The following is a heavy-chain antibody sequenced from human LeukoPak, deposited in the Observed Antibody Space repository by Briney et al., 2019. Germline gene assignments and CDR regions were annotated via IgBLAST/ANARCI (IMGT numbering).Heavy chain of an antibody. V-gene: IGHV3-23*01. Sequence: PGGSLRLSCAASGFTLRSYAMSWVRQAPGKGLDWVSVIAGNGGGTYYADSVKGRFTISRDTSKNTLYLQMNSLRAEDTAVYYCAKALTGEDYGMDVWGQGTTVTVSS. D-gene: IGHD2-15*01. CDR2: IAGNGGGT. CDR1: GFTLRSYA. CDR3: AKALTGEDYGMDV. J-gene: IGHJ6*02.